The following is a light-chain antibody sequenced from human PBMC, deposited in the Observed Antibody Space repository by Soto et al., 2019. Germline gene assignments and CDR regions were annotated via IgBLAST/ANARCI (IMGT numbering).Light chain of an antibody. Sequence: EVVLTQSPATLSLSPGETATLSCRASQRVSSYLVWYQQKPGQPPRLLIYDVSNRAAGIPARFSGSGSGTDFTLTISSLEPEDFAIYYCQQRSNWPPITFGQGTRLEIK. CDR2: DVS. CDR3: QQRSNWPPIT. CDR1: QRVSSY. V-gene: IGKV3-11*01. J-gene: IGKJ5*01.